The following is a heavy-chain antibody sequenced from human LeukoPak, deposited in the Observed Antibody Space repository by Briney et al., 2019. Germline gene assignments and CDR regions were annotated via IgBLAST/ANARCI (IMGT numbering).Heavy chain of an antibody. D-gene: IGHD3-22*01. J-gene: IGHJ4*02. Sequence: GASVKVSCKVSGYTLTELSMHGVRQAPGKGLEWMGGFDPEDGETIYAQKFQGRVTMTEDTSTDTAYMELSSLRSEDTAVYYCATTPYYYDSSGSGYYWGQGTLVTVSS. CDR3: ATTPYYYDSSGSGYY. CDR2: FDPEDGET. V-gene: IGHV1-24*01. CDR1: GYTLTELS.